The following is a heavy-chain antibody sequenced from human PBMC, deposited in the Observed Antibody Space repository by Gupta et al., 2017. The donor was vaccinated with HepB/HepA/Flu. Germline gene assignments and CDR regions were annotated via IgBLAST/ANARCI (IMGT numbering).Heavy chain of an antibody. CDR3: ALCIAARPHLGYYYGMDV. CDR1: GYTFTGYY. J-gene: IGHJ6*02. Sequence: QVQLVQSGGEGKKPGASVKVSCKASGYTFTGYYMHWVRQAPGQGLEWMGWINPNIGGTNYSQKFQASLTMTRDTSISTAYMELSRLRADDTAVYYCALCIAARPHLGYYYGMDVWSQGTTVTVSS. V-gene: IGHV1-2*04. D-gene: IGHD6-6*01. CDR2: INPNIGGT.